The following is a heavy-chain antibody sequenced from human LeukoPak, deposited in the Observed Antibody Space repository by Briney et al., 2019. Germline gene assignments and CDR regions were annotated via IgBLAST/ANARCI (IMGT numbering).Heavy chain of an antibody. Sequence: ASVKVSCKASGYTFTGYYIHWVRQAPGQGLEWMGWINPYSGDTAYAQKFQGRVTMTRDTSINTAYMELNRLKFDDTAVYYCAQDRAWIEFYFWGQGTLVTVSS. CDR3: AQDRAWIEFYF. J-gene: IGHJ4*02. D-gene: IGHD2/OR15-2a*01. V-gene: IGHV1-2*02. CDR2: INPYSGDT. CDR1: GYTFTGYY.